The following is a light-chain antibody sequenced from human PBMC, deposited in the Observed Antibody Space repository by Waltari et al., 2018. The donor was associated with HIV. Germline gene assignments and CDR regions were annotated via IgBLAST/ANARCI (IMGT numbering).Light chain of an antibody. V-gene: IGLV2-14*01. CDR2: EVT. J-gene: IGLJ3*02. Sequence: QSALTQPASVSVSPGQSITISCTGITSAVRDYTYVSWYQQHPGKAPKLMIYEVTNRPSGISSRFSGSKSANTASLTISGLQAEDEADYYCSSYTTTSTWVFGGGTKLTLL. CDR3: SSYTTTSTWV. CDR1: TSAVRDYTY.